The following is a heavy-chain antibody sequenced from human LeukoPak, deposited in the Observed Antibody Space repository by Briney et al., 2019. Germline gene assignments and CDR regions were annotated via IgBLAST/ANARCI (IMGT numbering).Heavy chain of an antibody. CDR3: ARVTRVVGATPLDY. CDR1: GYTFTSYG. CDR2: ISAYNGNT. V-gene: IGHV1-18*01. D-gene: IGHD1-26*01. Sequence: GPSVKVSCKAYGYTFTSYGISWVRQAPGQGLEWMGWISAYNGNTNYAQKLQGRVTMTTDTSTSTAYMELRSLRSDDTAVYYCARVTRVVGATPLDYWGQGTLVTVSS. J-gene: IGHJ4*02.